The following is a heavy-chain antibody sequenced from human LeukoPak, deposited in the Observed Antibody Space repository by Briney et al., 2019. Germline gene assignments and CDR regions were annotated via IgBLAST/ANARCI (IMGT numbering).Heavy chain of an antibody. J-gene: IGHJ4*02. D-gene: IGHD3-22*01. CDR1: GFTFSSYW. Sequence: GGSLRLSCAASGFTFSSYWMHWVRQAPGKGLVWVSRINSDGSSTSYADSVKGRFTISRDNAKNTLYLRMNSLRAEDTAVYYCARVQFADYYDSSGYIDYWGQGTLVTVSS. CDR3: ARVQFADYYDSSGYIDY. V-gene: IGHV3-74*01. CDR2: INSDGSST.